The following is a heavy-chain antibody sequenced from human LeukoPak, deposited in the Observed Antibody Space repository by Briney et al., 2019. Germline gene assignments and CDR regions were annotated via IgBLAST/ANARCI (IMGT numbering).Heavy chain of an antibody. CDR2: ISYSGST. J-gene: IGHJ5*02. V-gene: IGHV4-39*01. CDR1: GGSISSNTNC. Sequence: SETLSLTCFVSGGSISSNTNCWGWIRQPPGKGLEWIGTISYSGSTYYNPSLKSRITISVDTSKNQFSLKLTSVTAADTAVYYCASDLNIRWFYLWGQGTLVTVSS. CDR3: ASDLNIRWFYL.